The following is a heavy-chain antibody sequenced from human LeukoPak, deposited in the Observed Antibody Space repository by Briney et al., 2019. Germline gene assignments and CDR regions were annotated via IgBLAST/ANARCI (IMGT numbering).Heavy chain of an antibody. CDR3: ASHDSSGYIFDY. V-gene: IGHV1-2*02. CDR1: GYTFTGYY. Sequence: GASAKVSCNASGYTFTGYYMHWVRQAPGQGHERVGWVNPNSGGTNYAQKFQGRVTMTRDTSISTAYMELSSLRSDDTAVYYWASHDSSGYIFDYWGQGTLVTVSS. D-gene: IGHD3-22*01. CDR2: VNPNSGGT. J-gene: IGHJ4*02.